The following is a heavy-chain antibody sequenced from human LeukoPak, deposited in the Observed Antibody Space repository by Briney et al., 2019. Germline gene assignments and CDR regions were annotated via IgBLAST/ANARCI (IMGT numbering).Heavy chain of an antibody. V-gene: IGHV1-18*01. CDR1: GYTFTSYG. Sequence: ASVKVSCKASGYTFTSYGISWVRQAPGQGLEWMGWISAYNGNTNYAQKLQGRVTITADKSTSTAYMELSSLRSEDTAVYYCARGDYYDSSGYRNAFDIWGQGTMVTVSS. J-gene: IGHJ3*02. CDR3: ARGDYYDSSGYRNAFDI. CDR2: ISAYNGNT. D-gene: IGHD3-22*01.